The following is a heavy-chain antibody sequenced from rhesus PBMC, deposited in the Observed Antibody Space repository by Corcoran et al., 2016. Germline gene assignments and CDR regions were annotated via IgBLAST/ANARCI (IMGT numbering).Heavy chain of an antibody. CDR3: ARNSGSCIFDY. V-gene: IGHV4-122*02. Sequence: QVQLQESGPGLVKPSETLSLTCAVSGYSISGYYWSWIRQAPGKGLEWIGYITYSGSTSYNPSLKSRVTISRAPSKNQFSLKLSSVTAASTAVYYCARNSGSCIFDYWGQGVLVTVSS. CDR1: GYSISGYY. CDR2: ITYSGST. D-gene: IGHD6-25*01. J-gene: IGHJ4*01.